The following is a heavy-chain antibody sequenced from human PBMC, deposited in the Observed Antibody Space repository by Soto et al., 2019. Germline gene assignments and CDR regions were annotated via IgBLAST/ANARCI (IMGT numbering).Heavy chain of an antibody. J-gene: IGHJ6*03. CDR3: ARKRGADYYYYYYMDG. CDR1: GFTFSSYG. V-gene: IGHV3-33*01. Sequence: GGSLRLSCAASGFTFSSYGMHWVRQAPGKGLEWVAVIWYDGSNKYYADSVKGRFTISRDNSKNTLYLQMNSLRAEDTAVYYCARKRGADYYYYYYMDGWGKGSTVTVSS. CDR2: IWYDGSNK.